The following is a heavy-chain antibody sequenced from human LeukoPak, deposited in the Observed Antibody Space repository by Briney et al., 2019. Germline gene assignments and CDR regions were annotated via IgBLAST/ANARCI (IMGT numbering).Heavy chain of an antibody. Sequence: GGSLRLSCAASGFNFSTHAMHWVRQAPGRGLQWVAAMSYDGRNKYYADSVKGRFTISRDNTKNTLYLQMDSLRADDTAVYYCARAYGDYVSRFDYWGQGILVTVSS. V-gene: IGHV3-30*01. D-gene: IGHD4-17*01. CDR2: MSYDGRNK. J-gene: IGHJ4*02. CDR3: ARAYGDYVSRFDY. CDR1: GFNFSTHA.